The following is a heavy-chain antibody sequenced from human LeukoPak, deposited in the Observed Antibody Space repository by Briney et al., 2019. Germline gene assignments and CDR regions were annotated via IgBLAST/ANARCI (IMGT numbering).Heavy chain of an antibody. D-gene: IGHD5-12*01. CDR1: GGSISSGDYY. V-gene: IGHV4-30-4*01. CDR3: ARDKSGYVIFDY. Sequence: SETLSLTCTVSGGSISSGDYYWSWIRQPPGKGLEWIGYIYYSGSTYYSPSLKSRVTISVDTSKNQFSLKLSSVTAADTAVYYCARDKSGYVIFDYWGQETLVTVSS. CDR2: IYYSGST. J-gene: IGHJ4*02.